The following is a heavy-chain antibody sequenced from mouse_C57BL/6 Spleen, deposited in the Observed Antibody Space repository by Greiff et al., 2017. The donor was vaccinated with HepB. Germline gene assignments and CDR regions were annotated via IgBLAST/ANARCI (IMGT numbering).Heavy chain of an antibody. CDR2: ISSGSSTI. CDR1: GFTFSDYG. D-gene: IGHD1-1*01. J-gene: IGHJ4*01. CDR3: ARFYGSSYKNYAMDY. V-gene: IGHV5-17*01. Sequence: DVMLVESGGGLVKPGGSLKLSCAASGFTFSDYGMHWVRQAPEKGLEWVAYISSGSSTIYYADTVKGRFTISRDNAKNTLFLQMTSLRSEDTAMYYCARFYGSSYKNYAMDYWGQGTSVTVSS.